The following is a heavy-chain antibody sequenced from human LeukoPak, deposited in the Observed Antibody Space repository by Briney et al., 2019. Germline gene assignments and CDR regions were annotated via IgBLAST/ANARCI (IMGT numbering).Heavy chain of an antibody. D-gene: IGHD1-1*01. CDR3: ARELERRLGEDY. Sequence: GRSLRLSCAASGFTFSSYGMHWVRQAPGKGLEWVAVISYDGSNKYYADSVKGRFTISRDNSKNTLYLQMNSLRAEDTAVYYCARELERRLGEDYWGQGTLVTASS. V-gene: IGHV3-30*03. CDR1: GFTFSSYG. CDR2: ISYDGSNK. J-gene: IGHJ4*02.